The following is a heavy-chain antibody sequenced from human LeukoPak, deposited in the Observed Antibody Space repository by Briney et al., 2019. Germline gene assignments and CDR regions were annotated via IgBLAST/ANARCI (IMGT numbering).Heavy chain of an antibody. D-gene: IGHD3-3*01. CDR3: ARGVTYSDFWSGYYRALNFAY. Sequence: PSETLSLTCAVSGYSISSGYYWGWIRQPPGKGLGWIGSIYHSGGTYYNPSLKSRVTISIDTSKNQFSLNLSSVTAADTAVYYCARGVTYSDFWSGYYRALNFAYWGQGTLVTVSS. V-gene: IGHV4-38-2*01. CDR2: IYHSGGT. J-gene: IGHJ4*02. CDR1: GYSISSGYY.